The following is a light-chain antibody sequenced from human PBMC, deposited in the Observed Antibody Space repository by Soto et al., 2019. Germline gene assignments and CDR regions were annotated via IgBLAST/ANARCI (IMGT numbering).Light chain of an antibody. Sequence: NFMLTQPHSVSESPGKTVTISCTRSSGSIASNYVQWYQQRPGSAPTTVIYEDNQRPSGVPDRFSGSIDSSSNSASLTISGLKTEDEADYYCQSYDSSKLCVFGGGTKLTVL. CDR2: EDN. CDR1: SGSIASNY. J-gene: IGLJ3*02. CDR3: QSYDSSKLCV. V-gene: IGLV6-57*03.